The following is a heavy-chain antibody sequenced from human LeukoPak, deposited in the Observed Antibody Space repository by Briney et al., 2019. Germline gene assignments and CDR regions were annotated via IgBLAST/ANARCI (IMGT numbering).Heavy chain of an antibody. J-gene: IGHJ4*02. CDR2: ISSSGSGGAT. V-gene: IGHV3-48*03. Sequence: GGSLRLSCAASGFTFSSYEMNWVRQAPGKGLEWVSYISSSGSGGATYYADSVKGRFTISRDDPHNTLYLQMNSLRAEDTAVYFCARGGVDYYGSGTYYLMYYFDYWGQGALVTVSS. D-gene: IGHD3-10*01. CDR1: GFTFSSYE. CDR3: ARGGVDYYGSGTYYLMYYFDY.